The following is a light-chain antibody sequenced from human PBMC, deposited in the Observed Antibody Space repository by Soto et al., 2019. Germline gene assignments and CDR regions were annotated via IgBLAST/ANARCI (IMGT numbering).Light chain of an antibody. CDR3: QQRSST. CDR1: QSVSSY. Sequence: EIVLTQSPATLSLSPGERATLSRRASQSVSSYLAWYQQKPGQAPRLLIYDASNRATGIPARFSGSGSGTDFTLTISSLEPEDFAVYYCQQRSSTFGPGTKVDIK. CDR2: DAS. J-gene: IGKJ3*01. V-gene: IGKV3-11*01.